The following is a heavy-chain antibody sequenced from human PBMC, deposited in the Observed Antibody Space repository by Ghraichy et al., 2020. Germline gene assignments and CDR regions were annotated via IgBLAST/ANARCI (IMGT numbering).Heavy chain of an antibody. D-gene: IGHD5-24*01. CDR2: ILKAGST. Sequence: SETLSLTCTVSGDSISSTYWNWMRQPPGKGLEWLGYILKAGSTNYNPSLKSRVTISVDTSRNQFSLKLSSVTAADTAVYYCAVGRDAYKTGYWGEGILVTVSA. CDR3: AVGRDAYKTGY. J-gene: IGHJ4*02. CDR1: GDSISSTY. V-gene: IGHV4-59*01.